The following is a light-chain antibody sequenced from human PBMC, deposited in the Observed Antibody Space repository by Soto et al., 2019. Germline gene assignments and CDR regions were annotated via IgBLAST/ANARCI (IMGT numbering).Light chain of an antibody. CDR1: QSVRSSY. V-gene: IGKV3D-7*01. J-gene: IGKJ1*01. Sequence: EIVLTQSPATLSLSPGERATLSCRASQSVRSSYVAWYHQKPGQDPRLLIFGASARATGIPARFSGSGSGTDFNLTISSLQSEDFAVYYCQQHNNWTWTFGQGTKLDIK. CDR2: GAS. CDR3: QQHNNWTWT.